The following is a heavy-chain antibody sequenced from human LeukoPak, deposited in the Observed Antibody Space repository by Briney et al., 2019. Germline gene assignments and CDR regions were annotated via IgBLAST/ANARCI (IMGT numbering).Heavy chain of an antibody. CDR3: ARGGGELLSWFDP. CDR1: GGSISSYY. V-gene: IGHV4-59*01. Sequence: SETLSLTCTVSGGSISSYYWSWIRQPPGKGLEWIGYIYYSGSTNYNPSLKSRVTISVDTSKNQFSLKLSSVTAADTAVYYCARGGGELLSWFDPWAREPWSPSPQ. J-gene: IGHJ5*02. D-gene: IGHD1-26*01. CDR2: IYYSGST.